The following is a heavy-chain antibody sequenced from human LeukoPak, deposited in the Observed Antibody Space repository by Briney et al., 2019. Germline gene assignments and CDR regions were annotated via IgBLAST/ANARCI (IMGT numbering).Heavy chain of an antibody. D-gene: IGHD1-26*01. Sequence: PSETLSLTCAVSGGSISTATFDWGWIRQAPGRDFEWIATISSDGTAYYNPSLMSRVTISIDTSMNQFSLDLTSVTAADTGLFYCARFKGGTGFDYWGQGILVIVSS. CDR2: ISSDGTA. CDR1: GGSISTATFD. CDR3: ARFKGGTGFDY. J-gene: IGHJ4*02. V-gene: IGHV4-39*01.